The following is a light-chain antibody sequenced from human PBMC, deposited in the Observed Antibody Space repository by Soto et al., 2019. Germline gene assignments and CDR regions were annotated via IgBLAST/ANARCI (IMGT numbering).Light chain of an antibody. CDR2: AAS. CDR1: QGISSY. J-gene: IGKJ3*01. CDR3: QQYYSYPPT. V-gene: IGKV1-8*01. Sequence: AIRMTQSPSSLSASTGDRVTITCRASQGISSYLAWYQQKPGKAPKLLIYAASTLRSGVPSRFSGSGSGTDFTLTISCLQSEDFAIYYCQQYYSYPPTFGPGTKVDIK.